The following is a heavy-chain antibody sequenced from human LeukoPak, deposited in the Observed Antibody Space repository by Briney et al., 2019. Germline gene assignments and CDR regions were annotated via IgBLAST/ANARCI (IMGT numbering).Heavy chain of an antibody. V-gene: IGHV4-38-2*02. Sequence: PSETLSLTCTVSGYSISSGYYWGWIRQPPGKGLEWIGSIYHSGSTYYNPSLKSRVTISVDTSKNQFSLKLSSVTAADTAVYYCARDPAGITMIVATYDYWGQGTLVTVSS. CDR3: ARDPAGITMIVATYDY. J-gene: IGHJ4*02. CDR2: IYHSGST. CDR1: GYSISSGYY. D-gene: IGHD3-22*01.